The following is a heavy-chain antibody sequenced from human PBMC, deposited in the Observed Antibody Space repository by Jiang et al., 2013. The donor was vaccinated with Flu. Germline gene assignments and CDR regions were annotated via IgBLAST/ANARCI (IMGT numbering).Heavy chain of an antibody. J-gene: IGHJ6*03. CDR2: IYTSGST. D-gene: IGHD4-23*01. V-gene: IGHV4-4*09. CDR3: ARSHKTTVGVYYYYMDV. CDR1: GGSISTYY. Sequence: PGLVKPSETLSLTCTVSGGSISTYYWSWIRQSPGKGLEWIGYIYTSGSTNYSPSLKSRVTISVDTSKNQFSLRLNAVTAADTAVYYCARSHKTTVGVYYYYMDVWGKGTTVTVSS.